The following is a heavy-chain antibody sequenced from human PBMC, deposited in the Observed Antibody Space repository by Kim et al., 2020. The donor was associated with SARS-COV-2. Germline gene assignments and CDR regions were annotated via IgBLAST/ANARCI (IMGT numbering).Heavy chain of an antibody. CDR1: GYTFTGYY. J-gene: IGHJ4*02. CDR3: ARASRISYVKSDFDY. CDR2: INPNSGGT. D-gene: IGHD1-26*01. V-gene: IGHV1-2*02. Sequence: ASVKVSCKASGYTFTGYYMHWVRQAPGQGLEWMGWINPNSGGTNYAQKFQGRVTMTRDTSISTAYMELSRLRSDDTAVYYCARASRISYVKSDFDYWGQGTLVTVSS.